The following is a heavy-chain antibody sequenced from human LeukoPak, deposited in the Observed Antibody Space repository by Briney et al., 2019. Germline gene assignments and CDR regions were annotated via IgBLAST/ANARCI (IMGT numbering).Heavy chain of an antibody. J-gene: IGHJ3*02. Sequence: SETLSLTCTVSGGSISSGDYYWRWIRQPPGKGLEWIGYIYYSGSTYYNPSLKSRVTISVDTSKNQFSLKLSSVTAADTAVYYCARLWQYSGLLGAFDIWGQGTMVTVSS. CDR2: IYYSGST. V-gene: IGHV4-30-4*01. CDR1: GGSISSGDYY. CDR3: ARLWQYSGLLGAFDI. D-gene: IGHD5-12*01.